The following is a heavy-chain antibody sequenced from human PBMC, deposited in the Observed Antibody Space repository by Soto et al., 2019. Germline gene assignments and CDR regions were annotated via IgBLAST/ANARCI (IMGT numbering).Heavy chain of an antibody. CDR3: ARDRAHCSGGSCYSGGPLYYYYYGMDV. Sequence: GGSLRVSCAAAGFNFSGYGRHWVRQETGKGLEWVAVISYDGSNKYYADSVKGQFTISRDNSKNTLYLQMNSLRAEDTAVYYCARDRAHCSGGSCYSGGPLYYYYYGMDVWGQGTTVTVSS. J-gene: IGHJ6*02. CDR1: GFNFSGYG. D-gene: IGHD2-15*01. CDR2: ISYDGSNK. V-gene: IGHV3-30-3*01.